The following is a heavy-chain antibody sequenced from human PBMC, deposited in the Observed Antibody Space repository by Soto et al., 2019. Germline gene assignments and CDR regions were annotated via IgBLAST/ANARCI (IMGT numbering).Heavy chain of an antibody. CDR1: GLSLTTSGEA. J-gene: IGHJ6*03. CDR3: AHIPGSGQLLYSYYYYMDV. D-gene: IGHD3-10*01. CDR2: IYWDDDK. V-gene: IGHV2-5*02. Sequence: SGPTLVNPTQTLTLTCTFSGLSLTTSGEAVGWIRQPPGKALEWLALIYWDDDKRSSPSLKSRLTITKDTSKNQVVLTMTNMDPVDTATYYCAHIPGSGQLLYSYYYYMDVWGKGTTVTVSS.